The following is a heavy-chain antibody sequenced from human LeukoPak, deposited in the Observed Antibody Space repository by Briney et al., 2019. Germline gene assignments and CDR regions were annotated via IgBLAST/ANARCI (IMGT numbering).Heavy chain of an antibody. V-gene: IGHV3-30*18. CDR2: TSSDGSNK. CDR3: AKERVNGDYVYYYYGMDV. Sequence: GRSLRLSCAASGFTFSRYGMHWVRQAPGKGLEGVAVTSSDGSNKHYADSVKGRFTISRDNSKNTLYLQMNSLRAEDTGVFYCAKERVNGDYVYYYYGMDVWGQGTTVTVS. D-gene: IGHD4-17*01. CDR1: GFTFSRYG. J-gene: IGHJ6*02.